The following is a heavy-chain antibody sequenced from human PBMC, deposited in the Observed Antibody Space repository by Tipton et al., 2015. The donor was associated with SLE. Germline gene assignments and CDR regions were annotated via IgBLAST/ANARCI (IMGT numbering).Heavy chain of an antibody. J-gene: IGHJ2*01. CDR2: ISGSGGST. D-gene: IGHD6-19*01. V-gene: IGHV3-23*01. Sequence: SLRLSCVASGFTFSSYAMSWVRQAPGKGLEWVSAISGSGGSTYYADSVKGRFTISRDNSKNTLYLQMNSLRAEDTAVYYCAKGLTVAGTWYFDLWGRGTLVTVSS. CDR3: AKGLTVAGTWYFDL. CDR1: GFTFSSYA.